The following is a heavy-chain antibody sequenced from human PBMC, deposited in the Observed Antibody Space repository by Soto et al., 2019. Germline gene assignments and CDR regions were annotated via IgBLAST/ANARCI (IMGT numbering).Heavy chain of an antibody. Sequence: SETLSLTCTVSGGSISSYYWSWIRQPPGKGLEWIGYIYYSGSTNYNPSLKSRVTISVDTSKNQFSLKLSSVTAADTAVYYCARDAVKLGYYYYGMDVWGQGTTVTVSS. CDR3: ARDAVKLGYYYYGMDV. CDR2: IYYSGST. V-gene: IGHV4-59*12. CDR1: GGSISSYY. D-gene: IGHD7-27*01. J-gene: IGHJ6*02.